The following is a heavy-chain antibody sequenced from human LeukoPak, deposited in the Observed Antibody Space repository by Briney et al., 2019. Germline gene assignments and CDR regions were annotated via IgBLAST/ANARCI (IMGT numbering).Heavy chain of an antibody. CDR3: ARADSYTMDAFDI. J-gene: IGHJ3*02. CDR1: GGSISSSS. V-gene: IGHV3-21*01. Sequence: PSETLSLTCTVSGGSISSSSYYWGWIRQAPGKGLEWVSSISSSSSHIYYADSVKGRFTISRDNAKNSLYLQMNSLRAEDTAVYYCARADSYTMDAFDIWGQGTMVTVSS. CDR2: ISSSSSHI. D-gene: IGHD3-22*01.